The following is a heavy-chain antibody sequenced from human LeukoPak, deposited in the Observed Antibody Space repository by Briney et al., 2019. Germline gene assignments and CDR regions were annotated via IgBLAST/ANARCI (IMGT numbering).Heavy chain of an antibody. J-gene: IGHJ4*02. D-gene: IGHD5-18*01. CDR2: INPNSGGT. CDR1: GYTFTSYA. V-gene: IGHV1-2*06. Sequence: ASVKVSCKASGYTFTSYAMNWVRQAPGQGLEWMGRINPNSGGTNYAQKFQGRVTMTRDTSISTAYMELSRLRSDDTAVYYCARGGRWGYSFDYWGQGTLVTVSS. CDR3: ARGGRWGYSFDY.